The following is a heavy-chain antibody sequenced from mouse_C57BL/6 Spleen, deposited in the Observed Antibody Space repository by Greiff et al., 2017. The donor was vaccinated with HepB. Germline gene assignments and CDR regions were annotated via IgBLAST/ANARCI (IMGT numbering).Heavy chain of an antibody. D-gene: IGHD2-1*01. J-gene: IGHJ2*01. CDR3: TVLYYGNYGTFDY. CDR1: GFNIKDDY. Sequence: EVKLQQSGAELVRPGASVKLSCTASGFNIKDDYMHWVKQRPEQGLEWIGWIDPENGDTEYASKFQGKATITADTSSNTAYLQLSSLTSEDTAVYYCTVLYYGNYGTFDYWGQGTTLTVSS. CDR2: IDPENGDT. V-gene: IGHV14-4*01.